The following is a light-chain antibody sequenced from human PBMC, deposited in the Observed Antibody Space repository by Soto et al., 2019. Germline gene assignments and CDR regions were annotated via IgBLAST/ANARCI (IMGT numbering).Light chain of an antibody. CDR1: QTVTGA. Sequence: EIVMTQSPATLSVSPGERATLSCRASQTVTGALAWYQQKPVQDPRLLLYGASTRATGVPDRFSGSGSGTDFTLTISSLQSEDFAVYYCQQYNDWPPYTFGQGTNVEIK. V-gene: IGKV3-15*01. CDR2: GAS. J-gene: IGKJ2*01. CDR3: QQYNDWPPYT.